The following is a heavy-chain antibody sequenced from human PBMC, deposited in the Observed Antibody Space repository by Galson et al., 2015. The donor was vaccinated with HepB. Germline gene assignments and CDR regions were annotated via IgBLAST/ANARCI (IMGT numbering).Heavy chain of an antibody. J-gene: IGHJ4*02. D-gene: IGHD6-13*01. Sequence: SLRLSCAASGFTFSSYAMHWVRQAPGKGLEWVAVISYDGSNKYYADSVKGRFTISRDNSKNTLYLQMNSLRAEDTAVYYGGWFDYWGQGTLVTVSS. CDR2: ISYDGSNK. V-gene: IGHV3-30*04. CDR1: GFTFSSYA. CDR3: GWFDY.